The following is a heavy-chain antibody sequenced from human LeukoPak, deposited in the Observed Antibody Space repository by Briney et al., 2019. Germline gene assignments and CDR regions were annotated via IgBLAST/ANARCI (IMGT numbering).Heavy chain of an antibody. Sequence: PSETPSLTCAVYGGSCGGYYWSWIRQPPGKGLEWIGEINHSGSTNYNPSLKSRVTISVDTSKNQFSLELSSVTSADTAVYYCARRGLPRPDVFDIWGQGTMVTVSS. CDR2: INHSGST. V-gene: IGHV4-34*01. J-gene: IGHJ3*02. CDR1: GGSCGGYY. D-gene: IGHD3-16*01. CDR3: ARRGLPRPDVFDI.